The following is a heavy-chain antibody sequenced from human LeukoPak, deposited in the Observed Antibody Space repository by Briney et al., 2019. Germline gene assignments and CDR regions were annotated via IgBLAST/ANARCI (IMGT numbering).Heavy chain of an antibody. D-gene: IGHD3-22*01. Sequence: QPGGSLRLSCAASGFTFSSYGMHWVRQAPGKGLEWVAAISYDGSNKYYADSVKGRFTISRDNSKNTLYLQMNSLRAEDTAMYYCARAKSAYYYDSTDYWGQGTLVTVSS. CDR2: ISYDGSNK. CDR1: GFTFSSYG. J-gene: IGHJ4*02. V-gene: IGHV3-30*03. CDR3: ARAKSAYYYDSTDY.